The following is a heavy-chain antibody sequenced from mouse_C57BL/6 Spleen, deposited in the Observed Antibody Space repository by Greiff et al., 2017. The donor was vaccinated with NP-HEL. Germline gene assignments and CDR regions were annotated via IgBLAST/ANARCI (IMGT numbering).Heavy chain of an antibody. J-gene: IGHJ3*01. V-gene: IGHV5-9-1*02. CDR3: TREGLRQEACAY. CDR2: ISSGGDYI. D-gene: IGHD2-4*01. Sequence: EVQLVESGEGLVKPGGSLKLSCAASGFTFSSYAMSWVRQTPGKRLEWVAYISSGGDYIYYAATVKGRFTISRDNARNTLYRQMSSLKSEDTAMYYCTREGLRQEACAYWGQGTLVTVSA. CDR1: GFTFSSYA.